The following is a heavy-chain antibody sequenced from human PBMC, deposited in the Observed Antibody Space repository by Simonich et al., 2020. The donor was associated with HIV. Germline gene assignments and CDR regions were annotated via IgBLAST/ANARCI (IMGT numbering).Heavy chain of an antibody. Sequence: EYGGGLVQPGGSLRLSCVASGFTFSRYWMHWVRQAPGKGLVWVSRINSDGSSTSYADSVKGRFTISRDNAKDTLYLKMNSLRADDTAVYYCASDRHDILTGYYRSDWGQGTLVTVSS. V-gene: IGHV3-74*01. D-gene: IGHD3-9*01. CDR3: ASDRHDILTGYYRSD. J-gene: IGHJ4*02. CDR2: INSDGSST. CDR1: GFTFSRYW.